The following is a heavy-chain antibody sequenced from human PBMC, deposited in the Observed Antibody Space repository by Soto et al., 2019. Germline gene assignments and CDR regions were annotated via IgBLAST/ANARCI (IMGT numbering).Heavy chain of an antibody. J-gene: IGHJ3*02. V-gene: IGHV1-69*13. Sequence: SVKVSCKASGGTFSSYAISWVRQAPGQGLEWMGGIIPIFGTANYRQKFQGRVMITADESTSTAYVELSSLRSEDTAVYYCARGGINFLDSKGYYWTLLIWGQGTMVTVS. CDR3: ARGGINFLDSKGYYWTLLI. CDR1: GGTFSSYA. CDR2: IIPIFGTA. D-gene: IGHD3-22*01.